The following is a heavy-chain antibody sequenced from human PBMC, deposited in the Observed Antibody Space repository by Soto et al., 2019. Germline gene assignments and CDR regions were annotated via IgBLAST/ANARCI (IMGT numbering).Heavy chain of an antibody. V-gene: IGHV3-23*01. CDR3: AKFPAYDSSGYYSGLYFDY. J-gene: IGHJ4*02. CDR1: GFTFSSYA. D-gene: IGHD3-22*01. CDR2: ISGGGDTT. Sequence: GSLRLSCAASGFTFSSYAMSWVRQAPGKGLEWVSGISGGGDTTYYADSVKGRFTFSRDNSKNTLHLQMNSLRAEDTAVYYCAKFPAYDSSGYYSGLYFDYWGQGTLVTVSS.